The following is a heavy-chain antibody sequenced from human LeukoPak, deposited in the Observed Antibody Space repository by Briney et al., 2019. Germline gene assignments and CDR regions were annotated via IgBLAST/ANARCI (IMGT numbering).Heavy chain of an antibody. CDR1: GYTFTSYD. CDR3: ARGRKLVVVPAAPRKEYYYYMDV. CDR2: MNPNSGNT. V-gene: IGHV1-8*03. Sequence: ASVKVSCKASGYTFTSYDINWVRQATGQGLEWMGWMNPNSGNTGYAQKFQGRLTITRNTSISTAYMELSSLRSDDTAVYYCARGRKLVVVPAAPRKEYYYYMDVWGKGTTVTVSS. D-gene: IGHD2-2*01. J-gene: IGHJ6*03.